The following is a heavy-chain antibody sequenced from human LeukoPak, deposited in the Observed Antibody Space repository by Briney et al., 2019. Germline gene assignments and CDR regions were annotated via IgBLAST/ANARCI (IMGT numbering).Heavy chain of an antibody. CDR1: GFTFSDYE. CDR2: ISYSGNSI. J-gene: IGHJ3*02. CDR3: ARYLVTGTTSDAFDI. Sequence: GGSLRLSCAASGFTFSDYEMNWVRQAPGKGLEWVAFISYSGNSIYYAESVKGRFTISRDNAKNSLYLQMNSLRAEDTAMYYCARYLVTGTTSDAFDIWGQGTMVTVSS. V-gene: IGHV3-48*03. D-gene: IGHD1-7*01.